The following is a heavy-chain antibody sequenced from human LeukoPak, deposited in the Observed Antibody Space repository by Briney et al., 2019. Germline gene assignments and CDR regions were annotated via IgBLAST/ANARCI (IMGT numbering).Heavy chain of an antibody. CDR2: INPNSGGT. V-gene: IGHV1-2*04. D-gene: IGHD3-22*01. J-gene: IGHJ4*02. CDR3: AREWREADYYDSSGYSFDY. Sequence: GASVKVSCKASGYTFTGYYMHWVRQAPGQGLEWMGWINPNSGGTNYAQKFQGWVTMTRDTSISTAYMELSRLRSDDTAVYYCAREWREADYYDSSGYSFDYWGQGTLVTVSS. CDR1: GYTFTGYY.